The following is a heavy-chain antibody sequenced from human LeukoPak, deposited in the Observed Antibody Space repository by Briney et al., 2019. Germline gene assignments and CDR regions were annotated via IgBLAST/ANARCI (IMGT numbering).Heavy chain of an antibody. CDR3: ARGLGATVGWFDP. J-gene: IGHJ5*02. CDR2: TYYSGST. V-gene: IGHV4-59*01. D-gene: IGHD1-26*01. CDR1: GGSISSYY. Sequence: SETLSLTCTVSGGSISSYYWSWIRQPPGKGLEWIGYTYYSGSTNYNPSLKSRVTISVDTSKNQFSLKLSSVTAADTAVYYCARGLGATVGWFDPWGQGTLATVSS.